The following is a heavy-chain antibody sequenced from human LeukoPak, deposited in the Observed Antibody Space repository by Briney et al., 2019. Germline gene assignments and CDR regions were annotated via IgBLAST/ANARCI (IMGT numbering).Heavy chain of an antibody. D-gene: IGHD6-19*01. CDR2: ISYDASNK. CDR3: TTGPWWQWPVNTRGIFDY. Sequence: GGSLRLSCAASGFSFNTYAMHWVRQAPGKGLEWVALISYDASNKYYADSVKGRFTISRDNSKNTVYLQMNSLKTEDTAVYYCTTGPWWQWPVNTRGIFDYWGQGTLVTVSS. J-gene: IGHJ4*02. V-gene: IGHV3-30-3*01. CDR1: GFSFNTYA.